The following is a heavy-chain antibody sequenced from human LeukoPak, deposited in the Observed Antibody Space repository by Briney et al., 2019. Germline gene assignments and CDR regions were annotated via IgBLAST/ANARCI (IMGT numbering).Heavy chain of an antibody. CDR2: MNQDGSAK. V-gene: IGHV3-7*01. CDR3: ATYTHWVAGDV. Sequence: GGSLRLSCAASGFTFSDSWMSWVRQAPGKGLEWVDNMNQDGSAKGYVDSVKGRFTISRDNARNSLYLQMSSLRPEDTAVYYCATYTHWVAGDVWGQGTTVTVSS. D-gene: IGHD3-16*01. J-gene: IGHJ6*02. CDR1: GFTFSDSW.